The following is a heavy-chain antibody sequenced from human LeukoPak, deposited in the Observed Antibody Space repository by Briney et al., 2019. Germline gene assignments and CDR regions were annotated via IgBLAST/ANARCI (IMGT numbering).Heavy chain of an antibody. Sequence: SETLSLTCTLSGDPINTYYWSWIRQPPGKGLEWIGFIFYSGHSKYNPSLKRRLTLSLDTAKSQFSLKLTSVTAADTAVYYCARHGPEYYDATGYYNFDSWSQGTLVTVSS. CDR3: ARHGPEYYDATGYYNFDS. CDR2: IFYSGHS. D-gene: IGHD3-22*01. J-gene: IGHJ4*02. CDR1: GDPINTYY. V-gene: IGHV4-59*08.